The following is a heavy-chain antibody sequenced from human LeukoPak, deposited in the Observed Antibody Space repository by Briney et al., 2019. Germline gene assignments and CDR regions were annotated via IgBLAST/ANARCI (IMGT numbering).Heavy chain of an antibody. Sequence: PETLSLTCSVSGDPISGSPTYWGWIHQPPGKGLEYIGRIDDSGSTYYDSSLRGRGTISVDTSKTQFSLKVTSMAAADSAGYYCSGLFVTGVDGRGGFRSWGQGTLVTVSS. D-gene: IGHD1-14*01. V-gene: IGHV4-39*01. J-gene: IGHJ1*01. CDR3: SGLFVTGVDGRGGFRS. CDR1: GDPISGSPTY. CDR2: IDDSGST.